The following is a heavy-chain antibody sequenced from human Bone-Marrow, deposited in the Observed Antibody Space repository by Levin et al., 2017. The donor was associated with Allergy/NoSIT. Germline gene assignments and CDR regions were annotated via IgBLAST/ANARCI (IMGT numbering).Heavy chain of an antibody. J-gene: IGHJ5*02. V-gene: IGHV3-7*03. CDR1: GFTFSNYW. CDR3: ARDSPALLGQRWFDP. CDR2: INQDGSEK. Sequence: GGSLRLSCAASGFTFSNYWMSWVRQAPGKGLEWVANINQDGSEKYYVDSVKGRFTISRDNAKNSLYLQMNSLSAEDTAVYYCARDSPALLGQRWFDPWGQGTLVTVAS.